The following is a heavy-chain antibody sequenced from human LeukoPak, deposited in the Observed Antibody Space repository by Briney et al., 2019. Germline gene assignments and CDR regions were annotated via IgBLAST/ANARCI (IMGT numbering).Heavy chain of an antibody. CDR1: GGSISSGGYY. CDR3: ARQPTSSGWLDY. Sequence: PSQTLSLTCTVSGGSISSGGYYWSWIRQHPGKGLEWIGYIYYSGSTYYIPSLKSRVTISVDTSKNQFSLKLSSVTAADTAVYYCARQPTSSGWLDYWGQGTLVTVSS. V-gene: IGHV4-31*03. D-gene: IGHD6-19*01. J-gene: IGHJ4*02. CDR2: IYYSGST.